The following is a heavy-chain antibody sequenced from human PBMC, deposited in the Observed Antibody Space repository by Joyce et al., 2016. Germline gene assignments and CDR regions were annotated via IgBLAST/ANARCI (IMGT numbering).Heavy chain of an antibody. CDR3: VVVVATNSNFDV. Sequence: QEQLVQSGAEVKQPGASVKVSCQASGYTFTTYYLHWVRQAPGQGLEWIGWINPNNGDTNSAQKFQGRVTMTRATSISTAFMELRRLTSDDTAVYFCVVVVATNSNFDVWGQGTMVTVSS. V-gene: IGHV1-2*02. CDR1: GYTFTTYY. D-gene: IGHD2-15*01. J-gene: IGHJ3*01. CDR2: INPNNGDT.